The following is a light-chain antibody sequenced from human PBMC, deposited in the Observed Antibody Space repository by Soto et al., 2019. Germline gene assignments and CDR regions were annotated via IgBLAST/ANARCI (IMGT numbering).Light chain of an antibody. CDR3: QQYHKWPIT. CDR1: QSLLSSGGETY. J-gene: IGKJ5*01. Sequence: VMSQTPLSLSVTPGQPASISCRSSQSLLSSGGETYLAWYQQKPGQAPRLLIYGASTRATGIPARFSGSGSGTEFTLTISSLQSEDFAVYYCQQYHKWPITFGQGTRLEIK. V-gene: IGKV3-15*01. CDR2: GAS.